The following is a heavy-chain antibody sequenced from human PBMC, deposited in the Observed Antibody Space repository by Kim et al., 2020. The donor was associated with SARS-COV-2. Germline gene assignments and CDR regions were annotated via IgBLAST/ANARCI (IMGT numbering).Heavy chain of an antibody. CDR2: INTTTGNP. D-gene: IGHD3-9*01. CDR3: ARDALRYFDLLLYGYYGMDV. CDR1: GYTFTSYA. J-gene: IGHJ6*01. Sequence: ASVKVSCKASGYTFTSYAMNWVRQAPGQGLEWMGWINTTTGNPTYAQGFTGRFVFSLDTSVSTAYLQISSLKAEDTAVYYCARDALRYFDLLLYGYYGMDVWGQATTVTVSS. V-gene: IGHV7-4-1*02.